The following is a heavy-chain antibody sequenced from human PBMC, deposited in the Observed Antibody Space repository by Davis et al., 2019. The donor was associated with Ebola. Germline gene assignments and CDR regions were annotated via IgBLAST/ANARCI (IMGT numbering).Heavy chain of an antibody. D-gene: IGHD3-22*01. CDR1: GFTFSSYW. CDR3: AKEQPQYYYDSSGYSIRYYFDY. CDR2: INSDGSST. J-gene: IGHJ4*02. Sequence: GESLKISCAASGFTFSSYWMHWVRQAPGKGLVWVSRINSDGSSTSYADSVKGRFTISRDNSKNTLYLQMNSLRAEDTAVYYCAKEQPQYYYDSSGYSIRYYFDYWGQGTLVTVSS. V-gene: IGHV3-74*01.